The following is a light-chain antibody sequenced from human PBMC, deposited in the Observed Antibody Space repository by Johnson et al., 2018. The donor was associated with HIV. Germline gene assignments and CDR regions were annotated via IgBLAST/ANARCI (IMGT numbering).Light chain of an antibody. V-gene: IGLV1-51*01. CDR2: DNN. Sequence: QSVLTQPPSVSAAPGQKVTISCSGSSSNIGNNYVSWYQQLPGTAPKLLIYDNNKRPSGIPDRFSGSKSGTSATLGITGLQTGDEAYYYCGTWDSSLSAGGVFGTWTKVTVL. J-gene: IGLJ1*01. CDR3: GTWDSSLSAGGV. CDR1: SSNIGNNY.